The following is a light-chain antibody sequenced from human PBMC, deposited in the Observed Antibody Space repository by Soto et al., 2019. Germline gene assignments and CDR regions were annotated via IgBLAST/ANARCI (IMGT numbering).Light chain of an antibody. Sequence: EIVLTQSPGTLSLSPGERATLSCRASQSGSSSYLAWYQQKPGQAPRLLIYGASSRATGIPDRFSGSGSGTDFTLTISRLESDDCAVYYCQQYGSAPDTFGQGTKLEIK. CDR2: GAS. CDR1: QSGSSSY. J-gene: IGKJ2*01. CDR3: QQYGSAPDT. V-gene: IGKV3-20*01.